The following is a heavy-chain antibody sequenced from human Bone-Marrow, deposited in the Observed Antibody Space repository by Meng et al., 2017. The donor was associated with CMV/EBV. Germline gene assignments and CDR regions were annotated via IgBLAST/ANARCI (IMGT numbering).Heavy chain of an antibody. CDR1: GFTFSSYS. Sequence: GESLKISCAASGFTFSSYSMNWVRQAPGKGLEWVSSISSSSSYIYYADSVKGRFTISRDNAKNSLYLQMNSLRAEDTAVYYCARKRDHYYDSSDFDYWGQGTLVTVSS. D-gene: IGHD3-22*01. V-gene: IGHV3-21*01. CDR2: ISSSSSYI. J-gene: IGHJ4*02. CDR3: ARKRDHYYDSSDFDY.